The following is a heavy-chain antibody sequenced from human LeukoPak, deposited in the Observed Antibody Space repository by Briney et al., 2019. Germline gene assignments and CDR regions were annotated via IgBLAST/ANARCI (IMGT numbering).Heavy chain of an antibody. V-gene: IGHV4-39*01. Sequence: SETLSLTCTVSGGSISSSSYYWGWIRQPPGKGLEWIGSIYYSGSTYYNPSLKSRVTISVDTSKNQFSLKLSSVTAADTAVYYCAREMTTGGQDYWGQGTLVTVSS. D-gene: IGHD5-24*01. CDR3: AREMTTGGQDY. CDR2: IYYSGST. CDR1: GGSISSSSYY. J-gene: IGHJ4*02.